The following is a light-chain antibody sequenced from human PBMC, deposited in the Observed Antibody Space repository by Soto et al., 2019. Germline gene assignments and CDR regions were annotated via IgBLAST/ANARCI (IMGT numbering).Light chain of an antibody. CDR1: SSDIGAYNY. V-gene: IGLV2-8*01. CDR2: EVS. CDR3: SSHGGANNFYV. J-gene: IGLJ1*01. Sequence: QSVLTQPPSASGSPGQSVTISCTGTSSDIGAYNYVSWYQQHPGKVPKLMIYEVSKRPSGVPDRFSASKSGSTASLTVSGLQAEDEADYYCSSHGGANNFYVFGTGTKVTVL.